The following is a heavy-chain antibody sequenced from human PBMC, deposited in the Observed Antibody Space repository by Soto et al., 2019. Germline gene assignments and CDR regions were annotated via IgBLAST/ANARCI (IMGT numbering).Heavy chain of an antibody. CDR2: ISAYNGDT. CDR3: AREARGNSRVYYYYGMDV. CDR1: GYTFTTYG. Sequence: QVQLVQSGAEVKKPGASVKVSCKASGYTFTTYGISWVRQAPGQGLEWMGWISAYNGDTNYAQNLQGRLTMTTDTSTTTAYMELRSLRSDDTAVYYCAREARGNSRVYYYYGMDVWGQGTTVTVSS. V-gene: IGHV1-18*01. D-gene: IGHD5-18*01. J-gene: IGHJ6*02.